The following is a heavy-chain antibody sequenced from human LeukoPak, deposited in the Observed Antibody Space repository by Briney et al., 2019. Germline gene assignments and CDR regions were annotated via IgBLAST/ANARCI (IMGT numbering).Heavy chain of an antibody. Sequence: SETLSLTCTVSGGSISSSSYYWGWIRQPPGKGLEWIGYIYYSGSTNYNPSLKSRVTISVDTSQNQFSLKLSSVTAADTAVYYCVASGSYGYYYFDYWGQGTLVTVSS. CDR2: IYYSGST. CDR3: VASGSYGYYYFDY. J-gene: IGHJ4*02. V-gene: IGHV4-61*05. D-gene: IGHD1-26*01. CDR1: GGSISSSSYY.